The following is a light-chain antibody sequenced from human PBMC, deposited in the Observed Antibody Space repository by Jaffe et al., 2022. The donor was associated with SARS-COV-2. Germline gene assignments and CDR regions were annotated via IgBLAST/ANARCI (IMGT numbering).Light chain of an antibody. CDR3: QQYALSPRT. CDR1: QTVTSNF. V-gene: IGKV3-20*01. CDR2: GAS. Sequence: EIVLTQSPGTLSLSPGERATLSCRASQTVTSNFLAWYQQKPGQAPRLLIYGASSRATGIPDRFSGSGSGTDFTLTISRLEPDDFAVFYCQQYALSPRTFGQGTKVEIK. J-gene: IGKJ1*01.